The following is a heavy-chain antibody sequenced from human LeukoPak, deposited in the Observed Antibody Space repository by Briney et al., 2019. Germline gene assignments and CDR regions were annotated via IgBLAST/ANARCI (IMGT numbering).Heavy chain of an antibody. D-gene: IGHD1-26*01. CDR3: AREIVGATVYFDY. Sequence: SVKVSCKASGGTFSSYAISWVRQAPGQGLEWMGGIIPIFGTANYAQKFQGRVTITADESTSTAYMELSSLRSEDTAVYYCAREIVGATVYFDYWGQGTLVTVSS. CDR2: IIPIFGTA. J-gene: IGHJ4*02. V-gene: IGHV1-69*13. CDR1: GGTFSSYA.